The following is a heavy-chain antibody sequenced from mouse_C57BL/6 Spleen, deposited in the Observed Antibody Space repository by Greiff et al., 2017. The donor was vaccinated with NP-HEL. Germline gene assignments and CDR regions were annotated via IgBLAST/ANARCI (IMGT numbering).Heavy chain of an antibody. Sequence: VQRVESGPGLVQPSQSLSITCTVSGFSLTSYGVHWVRQSPGKGLEWLGVIWRGGSTDYNAAFMSRLSITKDNSKSQVFFKMNSLQADDTAIYYCANPMVTTAGYAMDYWGQGTSVTVSS. CDR2: IWRGGST. J-gene: IGHJ4*01. D-gene: IGHD2-2*01. V-gene: IGHV2-5*01. CDR3: ANPMVTTAGYAMDY. CDR1: GFSLTSYG.